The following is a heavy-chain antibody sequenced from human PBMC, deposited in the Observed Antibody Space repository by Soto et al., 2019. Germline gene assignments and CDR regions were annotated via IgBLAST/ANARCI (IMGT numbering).Heavy chain of an antibody. CDR3: AKDGYCTGGSCYSETVWGYYYGMDV. Sequence: QVQLVESGGGVVQPGRSLRLSCAASGFTFSSYGMHWVRQAPGKGLEWVAVISYDGSNKYYADSVKGRFTISRDNSKNTRYLQMNSVRAEDTAVYYCAKDGYCTGGSCYSETVWGYYYGMDVWGQGTTVTVSS. D-gene: IGHD2-15*01. CDR1: GFTFSSYG. V-gene: IGHV3-30*18. CDR2: ISYDGSNK. J-gene: IGHJ6*02.